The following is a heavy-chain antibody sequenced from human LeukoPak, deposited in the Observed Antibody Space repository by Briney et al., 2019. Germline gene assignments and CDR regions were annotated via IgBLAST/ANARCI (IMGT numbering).Heavy chain of an antibody. V-gene: IGHV4-4*02. Sequence: PSETLSLTCAVSGGSISSSNWWNWVRQPPGKGLEWIGEIYHSGSTNYNPSLKSRVTISVDKSKNQFSLKLSSVTAADTAVYYCARAFLVGYSPEEYFFDYWGQGALVTVSS. J-gene: IGHJ4*02. CDR3: ARAFLVGYSPEEYFFDY. CDR2: IYHSGST. CDR1: GGSISSSNW. D-gene: IGHD2-15*01.